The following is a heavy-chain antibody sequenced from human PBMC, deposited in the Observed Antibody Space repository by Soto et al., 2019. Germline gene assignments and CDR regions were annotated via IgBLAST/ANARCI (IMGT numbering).Heavy chain of an antibody. J-gene: IGHJ2*01. CDR2: IDWDDDK. CDR1: GFSLSTSGMC. CDR3: GRITCGCWY. Sequence: SGATLVNPTHTLTLTCTFSGFSLSTSGMCLSWIRQPPGKALEWLALIDWDDDKYYRSPLKTRLTTSQDPHKTHVVLTMSNLDPVETATYYRGRITCGCWY. V-gene: IGHV2-70*01. D-gene: IGHD6-19*01.